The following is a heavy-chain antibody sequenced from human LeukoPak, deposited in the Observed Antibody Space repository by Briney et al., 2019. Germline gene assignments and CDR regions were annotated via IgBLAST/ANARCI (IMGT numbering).Heavy chain of an antibody. J-gene: IGHJ4*02. CDR3: AKDLNPLYDFWSGYK. CDR2: IGGRDDRT. Sequence: GGSLRLSCAASGFTFTGHTMTWLPQSPGKGLEWVSIIGGRDDRTYYTDSVKGRFTISIDNFKNILYLQMKSLRDEDTDVYYCAKDLNPLYDFWSGYKWGQGTLVTVSS. D-gene: IGHD3-3*01. V-gene: IGHV3-23*01. CDR1: GFTFTGHT.